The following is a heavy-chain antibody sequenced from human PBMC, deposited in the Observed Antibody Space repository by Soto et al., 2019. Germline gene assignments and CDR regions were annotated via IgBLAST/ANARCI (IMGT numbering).Heavy chain of an antibody. J-gene: IGHJ4*02. CDR1: GYTFTSYA. V-gene: IGHV1-3*01. D-gene: IGHD6-13*01. Sequence: GASVKVSCKASGYTFTSYAMHWVRQAPGQRLEWMGWINAGNGNTKYSQKFQGRVTITRDTSASTAYMGLSSLRSEDTAVYYCARPHFSSSYYFDYWGQGTLVTVSS. CDR3: ARPHFSSSYYFDY. CDR2: INAGNGNT.